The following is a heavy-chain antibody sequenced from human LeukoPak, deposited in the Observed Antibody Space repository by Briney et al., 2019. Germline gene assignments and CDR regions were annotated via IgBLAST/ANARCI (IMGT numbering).Heavy chain of an antibody. CDR1: RFTFSGYG. Sequence: GGSLRLSCAASRFTFSGYGMHWVRQAPGKGLEWVAVIWSDGNTKFYADSVKGRFTISRDNSKNMLYLQANGLRAEDTAMYYCARDGYYYDSSSLSDWGQGTLVTVSS. CDR2: IWSDGNTK. CDR3: ARDGYYYDSSSLSD. D-gene: IGHD3-22*01. V-gene: IGHV3-33*01. J-gene: IGHJ4*02.